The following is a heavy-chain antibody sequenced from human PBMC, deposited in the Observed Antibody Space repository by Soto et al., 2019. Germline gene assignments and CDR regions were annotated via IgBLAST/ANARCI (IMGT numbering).Heavy chain of an antibody. Sequence: QVQLVQSGAEVKKPGSSVKVSCKASGGTFSSYAISWVRQAPGQGLEWMGGISPIFGTPNYAQKFQGRVTISADESTRTAYMELSSLRSEDTAVYYCARLGDGYLYYFDYWGQGTLVTVSS. CDR2: ISPIFGTP. CDR3: ARLGDGYLYYFDY. CDR1: GGTFSSYA. V-gene: IGHV1-69*12. D-gene: IGHD5-12*01. J-gene: IGHJ4*02.